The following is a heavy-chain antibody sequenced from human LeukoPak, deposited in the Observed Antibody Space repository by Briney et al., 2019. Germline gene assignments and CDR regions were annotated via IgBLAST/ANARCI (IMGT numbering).Heavy chain of an antibody. CDR1: GGSISSYY. CDR3: ARGAVASDAFDI. J-gene: IGHJ3*02. V-gene: IGHV4-4*07. Sequence: SETLSLTCTVSGGSISSYYWSWIRQPAGKGLEWIGSIYYSGITYYNPSLKSRVTISVDTPKNQFSLKLSSVTATDTAMYYCARGAVASDAFDIWGQGTMVTVSS. D-gene: IGHD6-19*01. CDR2: IYYSGIT.